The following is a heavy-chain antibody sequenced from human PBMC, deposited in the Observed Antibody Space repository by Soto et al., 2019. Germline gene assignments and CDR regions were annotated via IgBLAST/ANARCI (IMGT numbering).Heavy chain of an antibody. J-gene: IGHJ4*02. CDR3: ARGTGWTGWCVDY. Sequence: QVQLQESGPGLVKPSQTLSLTCTVSGGSISSGDYYWSWIRQPPGKRLEWIGYIYYSGSTYYNPPIKSRVNISVDTSKNQLTLKLSSVTAADTAEYYCARGTGWTGWCVDYWGQGTLVTASS. CDR1: GGSISSGDYY. D-gene: IGHD2-8*02. V-gene: IGHV4-30-4*01. CDR2: IYYSGST.